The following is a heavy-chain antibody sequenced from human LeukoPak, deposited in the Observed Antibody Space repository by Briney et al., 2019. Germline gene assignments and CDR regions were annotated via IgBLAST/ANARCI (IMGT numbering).Heavy chain of an antibody. J-gene: IGHJ4*02. CDR3: ARDLEGIAD. Sequence: GGSLRLSCAASGFTFSTYGMSWVRQAPGKGLEWVSSIIVSGSSTYYADSVKGRFTISRDNSKNTLYLQMNSLRAEDTAVYYCARDLEGIADWGQGTLVTVSS. CDR1: GFTFSTYG. CDR2: IIVSGSST. V-gene: IGHV3-23*01. D-gene: IGHD6-13*01.